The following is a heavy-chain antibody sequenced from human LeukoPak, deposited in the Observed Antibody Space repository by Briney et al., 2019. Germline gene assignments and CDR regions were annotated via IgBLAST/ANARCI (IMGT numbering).Heavy chain of an antibody. J-gene: IGHJ4*02. CDR2: INPNSGGT. V-gene: IGHV1-2*06. CDR3: ARAMFPEYYYGSGSLSDV. Sequence: GASVKVSCKASGYTFTGYYMHWVLQAPGQGLEWMGRINPNSGGTNYAQKFQGRVTMTRDTSISTAYMELSRLRSDDTAVYYCARAMFPEYYYGSGSLSDVWGQGTLSPSPQ. CDR1: GYTFTGYY. D-gene: IGHD3-10*01.